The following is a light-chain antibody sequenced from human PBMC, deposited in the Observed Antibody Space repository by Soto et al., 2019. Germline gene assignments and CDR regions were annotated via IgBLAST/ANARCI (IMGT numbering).Light chain of an antibody. CDR3: ATWDDGLSGYV. CDR2: SNN. Sequence: QPVLTQPPSASGTPGQRVTISCSGSSSNIGSNTVNWYQQLPGTAPKLLIYSNNQRPSGVPDRFSGSKSGTSASLAISGLQSEDEADYYCATWDDGLSGYVFATGTKLTVL. V-gene: IGLV1-44*01. J-gene: IGLJ1*01. CDR1: SSNIGSNT.